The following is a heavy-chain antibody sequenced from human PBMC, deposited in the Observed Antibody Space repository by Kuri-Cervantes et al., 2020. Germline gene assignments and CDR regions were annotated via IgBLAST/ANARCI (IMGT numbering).Heavy chain of an antibody. V-gene: IGHV3-53*01. CDR3: AKDYCSSTSCYGGNLGY. J-gene: IGHJ4*02. CDR1: GFTVSSNY. Sequence: GESLKISCAASGFTVSSNYMSWVRQAPGKELEWLSLIYSGGSTYYADSVKGRFTISRDNSKNTLYLQMNSLRAEDTAVYYCAKDYCSSTSCYGGNLGYWGQGPLVTVSS. D-gene: IGHD2-2*01. CDR2: IYSGGST.